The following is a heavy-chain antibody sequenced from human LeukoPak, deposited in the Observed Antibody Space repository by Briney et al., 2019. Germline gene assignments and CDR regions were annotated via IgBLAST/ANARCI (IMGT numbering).Heavy chain of an antibody. CDR1: GGTFSSYA. D-gene: IGHD3-3*01. CDR3: ARVIGYYDFWSGYYTGYYYYYMDV. Sequence: ASVKVSCKASGGTFSSYAINWVRQATGQGLEWMGWMNPNSGNTGYAQKFQGRVTITRNTSISTAYMELSSLRSEDTAVYYCARVIGYYDFWSGYYTGYYYYYMDVWGKGTTVTVSS. CDR2: MNPNSGNT. V-gene: IGHV1-8*03. J-gene: IGHJ6*03.